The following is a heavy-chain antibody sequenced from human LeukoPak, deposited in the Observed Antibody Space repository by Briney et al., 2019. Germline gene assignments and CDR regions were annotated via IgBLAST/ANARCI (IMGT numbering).Heavy chain of an antibody. J-gene: IGHJ3*01. CDR1: GFTFSSLW. D-gene: IGHD1-20*01. CDR2: INSDGKIT. CDR3: VRLNWRRKAFDV. Sequence: GGSLRLSCAASGFTFSSLWMHWVRQAPGKGLVWVSRINSDGKITIYADSVKGRFTISRDNAKNTLYLQMNSLRAEDTAVYYCVRLNWRRKAFDVWGQGTMVTVSS. V-gene: IGHV3-74*01.